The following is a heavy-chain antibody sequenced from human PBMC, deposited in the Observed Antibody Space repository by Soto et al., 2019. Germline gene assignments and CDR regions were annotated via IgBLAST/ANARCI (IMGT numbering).Heavy chain of an antibody. J-gene: IGHJ5*02. V-gene: IGHV4-31*03. Sequence: QVQLQESGPGLVKPSQTLSLTCTVSGGSITTGGYYWGWIRHLPGEGLEWIGHIFYTVTAYYNPSLRSRVTVSIDTSANQFSLHMYSVTAADTAMYYCARRLDDTPETFFNWFDPWGQGILVTVSS. CDR2: IFYTVTA. CDR3: ARRLDDTPETFFNWFDP. D-gene: IGHD2-15*01. CDR1: GGSITTGGYY.